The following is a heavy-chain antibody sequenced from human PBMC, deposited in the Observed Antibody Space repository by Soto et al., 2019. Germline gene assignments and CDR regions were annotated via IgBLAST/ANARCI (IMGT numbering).Heavy chain of an antibody. J-gene: IGHJ4*02. D-gene: IGHD5-12*01. CDR2: IYYSGST. Sequence: SETLSLTCTVSGGSISSYYWSWIRQPPGKGLEWIGYIYYSGSTNYNPSLKSRVTISVDTSKNQFSLKLSSVTAADTAVYYCAGLGSGYDFGFDYWGQGTLVTVSS. V-gene: IGHV4-59*08. CDR1: GGSISSYY. CDR3: AGLGSGYDFGFDY.